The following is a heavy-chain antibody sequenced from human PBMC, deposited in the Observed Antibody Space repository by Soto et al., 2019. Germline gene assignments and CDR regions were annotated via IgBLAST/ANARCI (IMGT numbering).Heavy chain of an antibody. CDR3: ARDPPIVVVVAATPYFDY. CDR1: GFTFSSYA. CDR2: ILYDGSNK. Sequence: QVQLVESGGGVVQPGRSLRLSCAASGFTFSSYAMHWVRQAPGKGLEWVAVILYDGSNKYYADSVKGRFTISRDNSKNTLYLQMNSLRAEDTAVYYCARDPPIVVVVAATPYFDYWGQGTLVTVSS. D-gene: IGHD2-15*01. J-gene: IGHJ4*02. V-gene: IGHV3-30-3*01.